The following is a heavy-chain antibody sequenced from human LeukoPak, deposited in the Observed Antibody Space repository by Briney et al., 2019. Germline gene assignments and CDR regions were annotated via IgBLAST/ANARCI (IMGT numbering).Heavy chain of an antibody. CDR2: IYISGST. V-gene: IGHV4-4*07. CDR3: ARDRGTWNDDGFDY. CDR1: GGSISNY. Sequence: SETLSLTCTVSGGSISNYWSWIRQPAGKGLEWIGRIYISGSTNYNPSLKSRVTMSVDTSKNQFSPKLSSVTAADTAVYYCARDRGTWNDDGFDYWGQGTLVTVSS. J-gene: IGHJ4*02. D-gene: IGHD1-1*01.